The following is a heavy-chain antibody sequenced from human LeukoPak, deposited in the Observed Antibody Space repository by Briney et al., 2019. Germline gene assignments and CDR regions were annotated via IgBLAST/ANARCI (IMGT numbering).Heavy chain of an antibody. D-gene: IGHD3-22*01. Sequence: PSETLSLTCAVYGGSFSGYYWSWIRQPPGKGLEGIGEINHSGSTNYNPSLKSRVTISVDTSKNQCSLKLSSVTAADTAVYYCARVPRYYYDSEDYWGQGTLVTVSS. J-gene: IGHJ4*02. CDR2: INHSGST. V-gene: IGHV4-34*01. CDR1: GGSFSGYY. CDR3: ARVPRYYYDSEDY.